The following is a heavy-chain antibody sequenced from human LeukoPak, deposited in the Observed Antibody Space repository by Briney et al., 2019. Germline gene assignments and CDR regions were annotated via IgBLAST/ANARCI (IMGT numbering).Heavy chain of an antibody. CDR2: INPNSGGT. J-gene: IGHJ3*02. CDR1: GYTFIGYY. CDR3: ARGGTYYDFWSGYYIGAFDI. V-gene: IGHV1-2*02. D-gene: IGHD3-3*01. Sequence: ASVKVSCKASGYTFIGYYMHWVRQAPGQGLEWMGWINPNSGGTNYAQKFQGRVTMTRDTSISTAYMELSRLRSDDTAVYYCARGGTYYDFWSGYYIGAFDIWGQGTMVTVSS.